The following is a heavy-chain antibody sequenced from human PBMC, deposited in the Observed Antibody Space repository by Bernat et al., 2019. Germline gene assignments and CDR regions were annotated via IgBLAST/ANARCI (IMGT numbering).Heavy chain of an antibody. CDR3: ARARYCSGGSCYSYYYYYYGMDV. CDR1: GFSFSSYA. D-gene: IGHD2-15*01. J-gene: IGHJ6*02. Sequence: QVQLVESGGGVVQPGRSLRLSCAASGFSFSSYAMHWVRQAPGKGLEWVAVISYDGSNKYYADSVKGRFTISRDNSKNTLYLQMNSLRAEDTSVYYCARARYCSGGSCYSYYYYYYGMDVWGQGTTVTVSS. CDR2: ISYDGSNK. V-gene: IGHV3-30-3*01.